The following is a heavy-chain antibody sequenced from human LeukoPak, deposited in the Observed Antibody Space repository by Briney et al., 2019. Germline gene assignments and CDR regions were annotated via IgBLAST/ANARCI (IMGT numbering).Heavy chain of an antibody. D-gene: IGHD4-11*01. CDR1: GFTFSNYW. V-gene: IGHV3-7*01. CDR3: SIGLPYNDAFDI. J-gene: IGHJ3*02. CDR2: IQQHGSET. Sequence: GGSLRLSCEGSGFTFSNYWMSWVRQAPGKGLEWVANIQQHGSETYYGDSVKGRFTISRDNAKNSLYLQMNSLRAEDTAVYYCSIGLPYNDAFDIWGQGTMVTVSS.